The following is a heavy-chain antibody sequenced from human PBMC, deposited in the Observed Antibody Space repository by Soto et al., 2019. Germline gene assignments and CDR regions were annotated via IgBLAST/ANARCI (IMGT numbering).Heavy chain of an antibody. CDR1: GFTFSDYG. CDR3: AKERFQ. CDR2: IWYDGSEK. Sequence: QVQLVESGGGVVQPGASLRLSCAASGFTFSDYGMHWVRQAPGKGLQWVALIWYDGSEKRYAESVKGRFTVSRDNAKNTVYLQMNGLGVEDTAVYYYAKERFQ. V-gene: IGHV3-30*02. J-gene: IGHJ1*01.